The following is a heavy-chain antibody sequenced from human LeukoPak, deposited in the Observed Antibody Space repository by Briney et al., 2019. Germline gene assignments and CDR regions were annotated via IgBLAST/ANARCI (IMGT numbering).Heavy chain of an antibody. CDR1: GFTFRSYS. D-gene: IGHD3-10*01. CDR2: ISSNSSYI. V-gene: IGHV3-21*01. Sequence: NPGGSLRLSCAASGFTFRSYSMNWVRQAPGKGLGLVSSISSNSSYIYYADSLKGRFTISRDNAKNSVYWQMNSLRADDTGVYYCARQISGSGSYYPYFDYWGQGTLVTVSS. J-gene: IGHJ4*02. CDR3: ARQISGSGSYYPYFDY.